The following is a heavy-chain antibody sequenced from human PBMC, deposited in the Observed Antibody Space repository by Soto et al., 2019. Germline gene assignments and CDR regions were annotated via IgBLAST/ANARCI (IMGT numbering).Heavy chain of an antibody. CDR3: ARDRIEFHNWFDP. D-gene: IGHD2-21*01. CDR2: IIPIFGTA. CDR1: GGTFSSYA. Sequence: SVKVSCKASGGTFSSYAISWVRQAPGQGLEWMGGIIPIFGTANYAQKFQGRVTITADESTSTAYMELSSLRSEDTAVYYCARDRIEFHNWFDPWGQGTLVTVSS. J-gene: IGHJ5*02. V-gene: IGHV1-69*13.